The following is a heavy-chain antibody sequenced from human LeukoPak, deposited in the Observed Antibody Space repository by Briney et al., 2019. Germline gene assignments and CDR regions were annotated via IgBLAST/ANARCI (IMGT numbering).Heavy chain of an antibody. CDR1: GFTFSSYA. V-gene: IGHV3-21*01. D-gene: IGHD2-15*01. J-gene: IGHJ4*02. Sequence: GGSLRLSCAASGFTFSSYAMSWVRQAPGKGLEWVSSISVTSTYIYYADSVKGRFTISRDNAKNSLYLQMNSLRGEDMAVYYCARGCSGGSCYDCWGQGTLVTVSS. CDR3: ARGCSGGSCYDC. CDR2: ISVTSTYI.